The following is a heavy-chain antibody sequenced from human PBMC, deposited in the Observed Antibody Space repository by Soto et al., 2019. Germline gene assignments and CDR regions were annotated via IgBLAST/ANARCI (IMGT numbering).Heavy chain of an antibody. V-gene: IGHV4-31*03. CDR3: ARGSSIAGLYYGMDV. J-gene: IGHJ6*02. Sequence: SETLSLTCTVSGGSISSGGYYWTWIRQHPGKGLEWIGYNYYSGITYYNPSLKGRVTISLDTSKNQFSLKLSSVTAADTAVYYCARGSSIAGLYYGMDVWGQGTTVTVSS. CDR2: NYYSGIT. CDR1: GGSISSGGYY. D-gene: IGHD6-6*01.